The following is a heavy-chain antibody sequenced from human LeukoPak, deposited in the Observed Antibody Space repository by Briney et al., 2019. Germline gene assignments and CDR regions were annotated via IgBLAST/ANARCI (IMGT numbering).Heavy chain of an antibody. J-gene: IGHJ4*02. V-gene: IGHV1-8*02. Sequence: ASVKVSCKASGGTFSSYAISWVRQATGQGLEWMGWMNPNSGNTGYAQKFQGRVTMTKNISITTAYMELSSLRSEDTAVYYCARGTDYGGPDYWGQGTLVTVSS. CDR1: GGTFSSYA. CDR2: MNPNSGNT. CDR3: ARGTDYGGPDY. D-gene: IGHD4-23*01.